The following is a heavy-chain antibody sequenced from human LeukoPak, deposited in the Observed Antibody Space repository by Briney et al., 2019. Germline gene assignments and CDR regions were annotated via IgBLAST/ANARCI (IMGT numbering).Heavy chain of an antibody. D-gene: IGHD2-15*01. Sequence: GGSLRLSCVGSEFTFSTYWMSWVRQAPGKGLEWLANIKQDGSEEYYVDPVKGRFTISRDNAKNSLYLQINSLRADDTAIYYCATEYKGYWGQGTLVTVSS. CDR1: EFTFSTYW. CDR2: IKQDGSEE. CDR3: ATEYKGY. V-gene: IGHV3-7*05. J-gene: IGHJ4*02.